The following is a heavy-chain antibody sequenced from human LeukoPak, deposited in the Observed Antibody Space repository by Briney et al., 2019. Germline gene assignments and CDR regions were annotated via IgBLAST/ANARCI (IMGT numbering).Heavy chain of an antibody. V-gene: IGHV1-8*03. CDR3: ARGGSSGYCTNGVCLYYYYYMDV. D-gene: IGHD2-8*01. CDR1: GYTFTSYD. J-gene: IGHJ6*03. Sequence: GASVKVSCKASGYTFTSYDINWVRQATGQGLEWMGWMNPNSGNTGYAQKFQGRVTITRNTSISTAYMELSSLRSEDTAVYYCARGGSSGYCTNGVCLYYYYYMDVWGKGTTVTVSS. CDR2: MNPNSGNT.